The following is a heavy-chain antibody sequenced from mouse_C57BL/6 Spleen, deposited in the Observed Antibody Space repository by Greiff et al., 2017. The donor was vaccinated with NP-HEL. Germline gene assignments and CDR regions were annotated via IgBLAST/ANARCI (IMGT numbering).Heavy chain of an antibody. V-gene: IGHV1-15*01. D-gene: IGHD1-1*01. CDR3: TRSYPDYYGSSPYYYAMDY. Sequence: QVQLQQSGAELVRPGASVTLSCKASGYTFTDYEMHWVKQTPVHGLEWIGAIDPETGGPAYNQKFKGKAILTADKSSSTAYMELRSLTSEDSAVYYCTRSYPDYYGSSPYYYAMDYWGQGTSVTVSS. CDR1: GYTFTDYE. J-gene: IGHJ4*01. CDR2: IDPETGGP.